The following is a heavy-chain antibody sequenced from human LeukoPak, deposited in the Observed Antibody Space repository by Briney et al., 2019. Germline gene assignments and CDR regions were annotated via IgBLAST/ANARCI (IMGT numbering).Heavy chain of an antibody. D-gene: IGHD6-13*01. Sequence: PSETLSLTCTVSGGSISSGDYYWSWIRQPPGKGLEWIGYIYYSGSTYYNPSLKSRVTISVDTSKNQFSLKLSSVTAADTAVYYCARETKSQYSSSWYNSYYYYGMDVWGQGTTVTVSS. CDR1: GGSISSGDYY. V-gene: IGHV4-30-4*01. CDR3: ARETKSQYSSSWYNSYYYYGMDV. CDR2: IYYSGST. J-gene: IGHJ6*02.